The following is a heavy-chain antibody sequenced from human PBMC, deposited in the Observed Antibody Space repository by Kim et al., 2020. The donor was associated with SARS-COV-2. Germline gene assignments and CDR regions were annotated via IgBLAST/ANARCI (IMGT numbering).Heavy chain of an antibody. Sequence: ASVKVSCKVSGYTLTELSMHWVRQAPGKGLEWMGGFDPEDGETIYAQKFQGRVTMTEDTSTDTAYMELSSLRSEDTAVYYCATVIAYQQWRRSFDYWGQGTLVTVSS. CDR1: GYTLTELS. CDR3: ATVIAYQQWRRSFDY. V-gene: IGHV1-24*01. J-gene: IGHJ4*02. D-gene: IGHD6-19*01. CDR2: FDPEDGET.